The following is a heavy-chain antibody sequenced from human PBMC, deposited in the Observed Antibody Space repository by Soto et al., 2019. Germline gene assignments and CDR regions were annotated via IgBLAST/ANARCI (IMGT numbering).Heavy chain of an antibody. CDR3: VKGVFYYDSSAYYPFDS. D-gene: IGHD3-22*01. Sequence: PGGSLRLSCSASGFTFSSYAMHWVRQAPGKGLEYVSSISINGGSTHYADSVKGRFTISRDNSRNTQYLQMSSLRADDTAVYYCVKGVFYYDSSAYYPFDSWGQGTLVTVSS. J-gene: IGHJ4*02. V-gene: IGHV3-64D*06. CDR2: ISINGGST. CDR1: GFTFSSYA.